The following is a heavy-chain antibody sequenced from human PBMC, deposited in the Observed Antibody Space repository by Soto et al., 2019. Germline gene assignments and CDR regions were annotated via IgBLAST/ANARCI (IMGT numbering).Heavy chain of an antibody. CDR2: IWYDGSNK. V-gene: IGHV3-33*01. Sequence: PGGSLRLSCAASGFTFSSYGMHWVRQAPGKGLEWVAVIWYDGSNKYYADSVKGRFTISRDNSKNTLFLQMNSLRAEDTAVYYCATRRDASYYYYGMDVWGQGTTVTVSS. CDR3: ATRRDASYYYYGMDV. J-gene: IGHJ6*02. D-gene: IGHD2-2*01. CDR1: GFTFSSYG.